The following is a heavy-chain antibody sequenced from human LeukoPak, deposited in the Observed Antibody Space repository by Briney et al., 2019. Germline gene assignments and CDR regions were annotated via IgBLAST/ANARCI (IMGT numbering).Heavy chain of an antibody. J-gene: IGHJ4*02. D-gene: IGHD4-17*01. CDR3: ARVAYGDYAFGY. V-gene: IGHV1-69*05. CDR2: IIPIFGTA. Sequence: GASVKVSCKASGGTFSSYAISWVRQAPGQGLEWMGGIIPIFGTANYAQKFQGRVTMTRNTSISTAYMELSSLRSEDTAVYYCARVAYGDYAFGYWGQGTLVTVSS. CDR1: GGTFSSYA.